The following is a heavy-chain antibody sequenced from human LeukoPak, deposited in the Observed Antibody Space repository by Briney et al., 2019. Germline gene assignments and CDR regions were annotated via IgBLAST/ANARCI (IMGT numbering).Heavy chain of an antibody. J-gene: IGHJ5*02. Sequence: SETLSLTCTVSGYSISSGFYWGWIRQPPGRGLEWIASIYHTGSTYYNPSLESRVTMSVDTSKNYFSLKLSSVTAADTAVYFCARDLGGNSYRGFDPWGQGTLVTVSS. CDR3: ARDLGGNSYRGFDP. CDR1: GYSISSGFY. V-gene: IGHV4-38-2*02. CDR2: IYHTGST. D-gene: IGHD4-23*01.